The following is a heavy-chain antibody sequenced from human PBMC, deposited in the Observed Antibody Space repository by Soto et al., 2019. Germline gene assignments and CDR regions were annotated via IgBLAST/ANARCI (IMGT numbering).Heavy chain of an antibody. CDR2: ITSSSVYI. J-gene: IGHJ5*02. V-gene: IGHV3-21*01. Sequence: PGGSLRLSCAASGFSFNDYSMNWFRQAPGKGLEWVSSITSSSVYIHYADSVRGRFTISRDNAKDSLFLQMNSLRADDTAVYYCARLYGTKGFDPWGQGTRVTVSS. CDR3: ARLYGTKGFDP. CDR1: GFSFNDYS. D-gene: IGHD2-2*01.